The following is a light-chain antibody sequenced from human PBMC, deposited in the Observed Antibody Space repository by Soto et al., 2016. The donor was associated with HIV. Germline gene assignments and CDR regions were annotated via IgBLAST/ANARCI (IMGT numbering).Light chain of an antibody. CDR3: QAWDSGTAV. V-gene: IGLV3-1*01. Sequence: SYELTQPPSVSVSPGQTASITCSGNKLGDKYACWYQQKPGQSPVLVMYQDTKRPPGIPERFSGSNSGNTATLTISGTQSMDEADYYCQAWDSGTAVFGGGTKADRP. CDR2: QDT. J-gene: IGLJ2*01. CDR1: KLGDKY.